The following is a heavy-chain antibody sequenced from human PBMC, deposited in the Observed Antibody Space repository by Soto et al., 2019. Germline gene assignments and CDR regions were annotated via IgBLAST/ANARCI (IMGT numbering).Heavy chain of an antibody. CDR1: GYTFTSYG. J-gene: IGHJ6*02. D-gene: IGHD3-3*01. V-gene: IGHV1-18*01. Sequence: ASVKISCKASGYTFTSYGISWVRQAPGQGLEWMGWISAYNGNTNYAQKLQGRVTMTTDTSTSTAYMELRSLRSDDTAVYYCARDRIGYYDFWSGYNHYYGMDVWGQGTTVTVSS. CDR3: ARDRIGYYDFWSGYNHYYGMDV. CDR2: ISAYNGNT.